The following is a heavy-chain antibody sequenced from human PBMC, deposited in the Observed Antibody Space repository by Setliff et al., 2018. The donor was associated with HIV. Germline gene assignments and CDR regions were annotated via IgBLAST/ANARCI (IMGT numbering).Heavy chain of an antibody. CDR1: GYTFTTFG. D-gene: IGHD4-17*01. V-gene: IGHV7-4-1*01. Sequence: GASVKVSCKASGYTFTTFGLSWVRQAPGQGLEWMGWINTETGTPMYAQGFTGRFVFSLDTSISTAYLQIDSLNAEDTAVYYCARYGSDWFFDLRGRGTLVTVSS. CDR2: INTETGTP. J-gene: IGHJ2*01. CDR3: ARYGSDWFFDL.